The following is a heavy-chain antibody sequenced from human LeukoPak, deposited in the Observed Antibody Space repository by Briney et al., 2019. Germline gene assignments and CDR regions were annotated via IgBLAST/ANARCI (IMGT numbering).Heavy chain of an antibody. CDR1: GGAFSSYA. CDR2: IIPIFGTA. J-gene: IGHJ4*02. D-gene: IGHD6-19*01. CDR3: ARGTIAVAGYFDY. V-gene: IGHV1-69*06. Sequence: SVKVSCKASGGAFSSYAISWVRQVPGQGLEWMGGIIPIFGTANYAQKFQGRVTITADKSTSTAYMELSSLRSEDTAVYYCARGTIAVAGYFDYWGQGTLVTVSS.